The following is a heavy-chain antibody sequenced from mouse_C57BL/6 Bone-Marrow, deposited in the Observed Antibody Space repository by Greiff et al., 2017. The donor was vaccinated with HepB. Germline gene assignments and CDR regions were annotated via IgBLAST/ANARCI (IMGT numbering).Heavy chain of an antibody. D-gene: IGHD2-1*01. Sequence: QVQLKQPGAELVKPGASVKMSCKASGYTFTSYWITWVKQRPGQGLEWIGDIYPGSGSTNYNEKFKSKATLTVDTSSSTAYMQLSSLTSEDSAVCYCARRGYNGNYAYYFDYWGQGTTLTVSS. CDR1: GYTFTSYW. CDR3: ARRGYNGNYAYYFDY. J-gene: IGHJ2*01. CDR2: IYPGSGST. V-gene: IGHV1-55*01.